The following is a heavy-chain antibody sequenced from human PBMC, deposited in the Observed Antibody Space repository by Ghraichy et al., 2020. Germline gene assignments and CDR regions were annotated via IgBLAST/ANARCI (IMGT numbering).Heavy chain of an antibody. CDR2: IRDISTIM. V-gene: IGHV3-48*02. Sequence: GGSLRLSCAASGFTFSSYTMNWVRQAPGKGLEWVSYIRDISTIMYYADSVRGRFTISRDNAKNSLFLQMNSLRDEDTAVYYCARGKAYNDSNVGTFDIWGQGTVVTVSS. CDR1: GFTFSSYT. J-gene: IGHJ3*02. D-gene: IGHD3-22*01. CDR3: ARGKAYNDSNVGTFDI.